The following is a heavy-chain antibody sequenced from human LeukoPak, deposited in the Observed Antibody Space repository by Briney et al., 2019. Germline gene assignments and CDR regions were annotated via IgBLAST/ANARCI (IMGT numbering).Heavy chain of an antibody. J-gene: IGHJ6*02. CDR1: GGSISSYY. CDR3: ARDGYYYDSRWPKDYYYYGMDV. D-gene: IGHD3-22*01. CDR2: IYTSGST. V-gene: IGHV4-4*07. Sequence: SETLSLTCTVSGGSISSYYWSRIRQPAGKGLEWIGRIYTSGSTNYNPSLKSRVTMSVDTSKNQFSLKLSSVTAADTAVYYCARDGYYYDSRWPKDYYYYGMDVWGQGTTVTVSS.